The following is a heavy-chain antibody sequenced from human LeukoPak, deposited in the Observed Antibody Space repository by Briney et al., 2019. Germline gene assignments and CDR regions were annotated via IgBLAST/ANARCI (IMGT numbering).Heavy chain of an antibody. V-gene: IGHV1-24*01. D-gene: IGHD6-6*01. CDR1: GYTLTELS. J-gene: IGHJ5*02. CDR3: ATSFYSSSGNWFDP. CDR2: FDPEDGET. Sequence: ASVTVSRKVSGYTLTELSMHWVRQAPGKGLEWMGGFDPEDGETIYAQKFQGRVTMTEDTSTDTAYMELSSLRSEDTAVYYCATSFYSSSGNWFDPWGQGTLVTVSS.